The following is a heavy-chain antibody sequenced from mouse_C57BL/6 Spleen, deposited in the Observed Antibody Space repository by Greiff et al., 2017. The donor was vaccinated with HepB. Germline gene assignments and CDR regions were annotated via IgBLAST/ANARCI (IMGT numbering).Heavy chain of an antibody. V-gene: IGHV5-17*01. J-gene: IGHJ4*01. CDR2: ISSGSSTI. Sequence: EVMLVESGGGLVKPGGSLKLSCAASGFTFSDYGMHWVRQAPEKGLEWVAYISSGSSTIYYADTVKGRCTISRDNAKNTLFLQMTSLRSEDTAMYYCAGRFYYAMDYWGQGTSVTVSS. CDR3: AGRFYYAMDY. CDR1: GFTFSDYG.